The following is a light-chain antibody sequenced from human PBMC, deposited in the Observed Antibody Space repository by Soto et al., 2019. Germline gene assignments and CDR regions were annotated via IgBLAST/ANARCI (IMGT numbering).Light chain of an antibody. CDR2: GSS. Sequence: QSVLTQPPSVSGAPGQRVTISCTGSSSNIGAGYDVHWYQQLPGTAPKLLIYGSSNRPSGVPDRFSGYKSGTSAYLAITGLQGVDEADYYGQSYDSSLRRVFGGGTQLTVL. CDR3: QSYDSSLRRV. V-gene: IGLV1-40*01. J-gene: IGLJ2*01. CDR1: SSNIGAGYD.